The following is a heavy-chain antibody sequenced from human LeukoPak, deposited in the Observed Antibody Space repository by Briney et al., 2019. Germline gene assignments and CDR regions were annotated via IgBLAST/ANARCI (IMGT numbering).Heavy chain of an antibody. D-gene: IGHD6-13*01. CDR1: GYTFTSYY. Sequence: GASVKVSCKASGYTFTSYYMHWVRQAPGQGLEWMGWINPNSGGTNYAQKFQGRVTMTRDTSISTAYMELSRLRSDDTAVYYCARVARRIAAAGMPNWFDPWGQGTLVTVSS. J-gene: IGHJ5*02. CDR3: ARVARRIAAAGMPNWFDP. V-gene: IGHV1-2*02. CDR2: INPNSGGT.